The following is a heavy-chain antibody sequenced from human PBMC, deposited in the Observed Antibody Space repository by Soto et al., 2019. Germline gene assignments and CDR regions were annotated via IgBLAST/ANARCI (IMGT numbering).Heavy chain of an antibody. V-gene: IGHV3-15*07. CDR1: GFTFSNAW. D-gene: IGHD2-2*01. Sequence: LRLSCAASGFTFSNAWINWVRQAPGKGLEWVGRIKSKTDGGTTDYAEPVKGRFAISRDDSNNMVYLQMNSLKIEDTAVYYCTTGYYSSISCGRFDYWGQGTLVTVSS. J-gene: IGHJ4*02. CDR2: IKSKTDGGTT. CDR3: TTGYYSSISCGRFDY.